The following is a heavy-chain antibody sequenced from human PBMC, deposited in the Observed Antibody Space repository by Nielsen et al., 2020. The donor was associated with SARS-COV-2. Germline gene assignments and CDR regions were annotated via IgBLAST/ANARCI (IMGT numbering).Heavy chain of an antibody. CDR2: INPSGGST. CDR1: GYTFTSYY. V-gene: IGHV1-46*01. CDR3: ARVLTNWGNAFDI. Sequence: ASVKVSCKASGYTFTSYYMHWVRQAPGQGLEWMGIINPSGGSTSYAQKFQGRVTITADKSTSTAYMELSSLRSEDTAVYYCARVLTNWGNAFDIWGQGTMVTVSS. J-gene: IGHJ3*02. D-gene: IGHD7-27*01.